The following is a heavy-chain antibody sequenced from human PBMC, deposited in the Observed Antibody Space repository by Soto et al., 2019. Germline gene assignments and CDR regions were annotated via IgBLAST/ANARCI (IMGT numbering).Heavy chain of an antibody. J-gene: IGHJ4*02. CDR1: GGSISSYY. D-gene: IGHD4-17*01. CDR2: IYYSGST. V-gene: IGHV4-59*01. Sequence: SETLSLTCTVSGGSISSYYWSWIRQPPGKGLEWIGYIYYSGSTNYNPSLKSRVTISVDTSKNQFSLKLSSVTAADTAVYYCARADYRDLYDYWGPGTLVTVSS. CDR3: ARADYRDLYDY.